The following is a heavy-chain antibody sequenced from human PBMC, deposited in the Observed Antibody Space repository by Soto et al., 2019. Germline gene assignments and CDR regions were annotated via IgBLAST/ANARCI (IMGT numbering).Heavy chain of an antibody. CDR3: ARVRSGVVAAMSWFDP. V-gene: IGHV1-2*02. CDR2: INPNSGGT. D-gene: IGHD2-15*01. J-gene: IGHJ5*02. CDR1: GYTFTGYY. Sequence: QVQLVQSGAEVKKRGASVKVSCKASGYTFTGYYMHLVRQAPGQGLDWMGWINPNSGGTNYAQKFQGRVTMTRDTSIRTAYMELSRLRSDDTAVYYCARVRSGVVAAMSWFDPLGQGTLVIVSS.